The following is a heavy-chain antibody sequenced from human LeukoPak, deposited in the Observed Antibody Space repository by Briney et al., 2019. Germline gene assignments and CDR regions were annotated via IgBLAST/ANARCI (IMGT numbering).Heavy chain of an antibody. J-gene: IGHJ4*02. D-gene: IGHD6-13*01. Sequence: PGRSLRLSCAASGFIFSSYSMNWVRQAPGKGLQWVSYISSSSTTIHYADSVKGRFTISRDNAKNSLYLQMNSLRAEDTAVYFCARDQGSSWYTDYWGQGTLVTVSS. CDR1: GFIFSSYS. CDR2: ISSSSTTI. V-gene: IGHV3-48*04. CDR3: ARDQGSSWYTDY.